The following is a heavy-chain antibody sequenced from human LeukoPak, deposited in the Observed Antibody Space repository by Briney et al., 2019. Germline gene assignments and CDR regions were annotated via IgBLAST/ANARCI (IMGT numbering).Heavy chain of an antibody. CDR2: ISSTNGHT. CDR1: GFSFSFSN. V-gene: IGHV3-21*01. D-gene: IGHD3-10*02. J-gene: IGHJ6*04. CDR3: AELGITMIGGV. Sequence: GGSLRLSCAASGFSFSFSNMNWVRQAPGKGLERVSYISSTNGHTYYADSVKGRFTISRDNAKNSLYLQMNSLRAEDTAVYYCAELGITMIGGVWGKGTTVTISS.